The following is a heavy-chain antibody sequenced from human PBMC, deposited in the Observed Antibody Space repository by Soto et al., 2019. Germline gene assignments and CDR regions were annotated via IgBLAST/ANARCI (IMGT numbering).Heavy chain of an antibody. Sequence: SVKVSCKASGVTFSSYAISWVRQAPGQGLEWMGGIIPIFGTANYAQKFQGRVTITADESTSTAYMELSSLRSEDTAVYYCARAELELGNYYYYGMDVWGQGTTVTVSS. CDR1: GVTFSSYA. V-gene: IGHV1-69*13. J-gene: IGHJ6*02. CDR3: ARAELELGNYYYYGMDV. D-gene: IGHD1-7*01. CDR2: IIPIFGTA.